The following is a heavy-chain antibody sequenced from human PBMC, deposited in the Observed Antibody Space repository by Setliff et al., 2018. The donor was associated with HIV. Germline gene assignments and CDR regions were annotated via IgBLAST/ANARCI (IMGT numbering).Heavy chain of an antibody. V-gene: IGHV4-4*07. CDR1: AVSIGGYF. D-gene: IGHD1-1*01. J-gene: IGHJ4*02. Sequence: SETLSLTCTVSAVSIGGYFWSWIRQPAGKGLEWIGRIYASGRTNCNSSLKSRVTMSVDTSKNQFSLKLSSVTAADTAVYYCARFPTREVWRRNDIDYWGQGTLVTVSS. CDR2: IYASGRT. CDR3: ARFPTREVWRRNDIDY.